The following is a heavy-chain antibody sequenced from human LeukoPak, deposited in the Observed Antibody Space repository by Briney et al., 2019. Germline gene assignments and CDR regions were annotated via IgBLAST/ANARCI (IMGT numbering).Heavy chain of an antibody. D-gene: IGHD3-22*01. Sequence: GGSLRLSCAASGFTVSSNYMSWVRQAPGKGLEWVAVISYDGSNKYYPHSVKGRFTISRDNSRDTLYLHMNGLRQDDTAVYYCAVGRFYYDTTSFFTGFWGQGTLVGVSS. J-gene: IGHJ4*02. CDR2: ISYDGSNK. V-gene: IGHV3-30-3*01. CDR3: AVGRFYYDTTSFFTGF. CDR1: GFTVSSNY.